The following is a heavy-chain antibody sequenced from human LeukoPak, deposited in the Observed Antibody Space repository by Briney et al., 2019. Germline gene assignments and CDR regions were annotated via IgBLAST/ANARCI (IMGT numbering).Heavy chain of an antibody. CDR1: GYTFTGYY. V-gene: IGHV1-2*02. J-gene: IGHJ5*02. Sequence: ASVKVSCKASGYTFTGYYMHWVRQAPGQGLEWMGWINPNSGGTNYAQKFQGGVTMTRDTSISTAYMELSRLRSDDTAVYYCARERYYDSSGYLNWFDPWGQGTLVTVSS. D-gene: IGHD3-22*01. CDR3: ARERYYDSSGYLNWFDP. CDR2: INPNSGGT.